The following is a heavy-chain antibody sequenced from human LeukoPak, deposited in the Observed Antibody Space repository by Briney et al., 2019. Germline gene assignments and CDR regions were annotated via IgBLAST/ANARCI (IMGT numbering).Heavy chain of an antibody. D-gene: IGHD3-10*01. V-gene: IGHV1-8*01. CDR1: GYTFTSYD. J-gene: IGHJ6*02. CDR2: MNSNSGDT. CDR3: ARARRITMVRGVLRYGMDV. Sequence: ASVKVTCKASGYTFTSYDINWVRQPTGKGLEWMGWMNSNSGDTGYAQKFQGRVTMTRNTSISTAYMELSSLRSEDTAVYYCARARRITMVRGVLRYGMDVWGQGTTVTVSS.